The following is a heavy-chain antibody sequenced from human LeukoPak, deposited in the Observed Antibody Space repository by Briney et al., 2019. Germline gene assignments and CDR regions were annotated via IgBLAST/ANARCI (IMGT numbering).Heavy chain of an antibody. J-gene: IGHJ4*02. D-gene: IGHD3-3*01. CDR2: IYYSGST. V-gene: IGHV4-59*01. CDR1: GGSINNYY. CDR3: ARGGTIFGVALYFDY. Sequence: PSETLSLTCTVSGGSINNYYWSWLRQPPGKGLEWIGYIYYSGSTNYNPSLKNRVTISVDTSQNQFSLKLSSVTAADTALYYCARGGTIFGVALYFDYWGQGTLVTVSS.